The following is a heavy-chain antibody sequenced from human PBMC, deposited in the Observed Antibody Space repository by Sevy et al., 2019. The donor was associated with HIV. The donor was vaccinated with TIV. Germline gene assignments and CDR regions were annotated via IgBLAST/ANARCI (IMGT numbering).Heavy chain of an antibody. CDR1: GFTFAKYS. D-gene: IGHD2-8*01. Sequence: GGSLRLSCAASGFTFAKYSMSWVRQAPGKGLEWVSTFSFGCGRINYADSVKGRFTISRNDSKSTLFLQMNSLRADDTATYFCAREGCTQPHDYWGQGTLVTVSS. V-gene: IGHV3-23*01. CDR2: FSFGCGRI. CDR3: AREGCTQPHDY. J-gene: IGHJ4*02.